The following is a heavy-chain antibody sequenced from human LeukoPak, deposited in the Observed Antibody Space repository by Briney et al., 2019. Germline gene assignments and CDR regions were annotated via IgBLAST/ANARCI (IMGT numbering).Heavy chain of an antibody. D-gene: IGHD2/OR15-2a*01. V-gene: IGHV4-4*07. CDR2: IYTSGST. CDR3: ARYCNSTDCHHWHFDL. CDR1: GGSISSYY. Sequence: SETLSLTCTVSGGSISSYYWSWIRQPAGKGLEWIGRIYTSGSTNYNPSLNSRITMSVDTSKNQFSLKLSSVTAADTAVYYCARYCNSTDCHHWHFDLWGRGTLVTVSS. J-gene: IGHJ2*01.